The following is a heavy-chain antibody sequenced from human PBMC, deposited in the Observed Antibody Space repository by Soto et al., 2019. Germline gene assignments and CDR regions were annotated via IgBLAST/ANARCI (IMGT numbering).Heavy chain of an antibody. J-gene: IGHJ4*02. Sequence: PGGSLRLSCAASGFTFSSYAMSWVRQAPGKGLEWVSAISGSGGSTYYADSVKGRFTISRDNFKNTLYLQMNSLRAEDTAVYYCAKAPTLGYCSSTSCYVYWGQGTLVTVSS. CDR1: GFTFSSYA. CDR2: ISGSGGST. V-gene: IGHV3-23*01. D-gene: IGHD2-2*01. CDR3: AKAPTLGYCSSTSCYVY.